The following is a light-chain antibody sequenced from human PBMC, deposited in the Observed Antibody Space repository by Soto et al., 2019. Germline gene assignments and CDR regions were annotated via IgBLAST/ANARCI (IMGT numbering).Light chain of an antibody. CDR1: QGISSY. CDR3: QQHNGYPFT. Sequence: DIQLTQSPSFLSASVGDRVTITCRASQGISSYLAWYQQKPGKAPKLLIYGASTLQSGVPSRFSGSGSGTEFTLTISSLQPEDFATYSCQQHNGYPFTFGPGTKVDIK. CDR2: GAS. J-gene: IGKJ3*01. V-gene: IGKV1-9*01.